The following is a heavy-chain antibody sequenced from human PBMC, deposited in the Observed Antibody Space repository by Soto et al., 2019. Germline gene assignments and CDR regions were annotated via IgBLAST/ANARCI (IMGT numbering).Heavy chain of an antibody. CDR1: GFTFSSYW. CDR2: IKQDGSEK. CDR3: ARIYDFLSGYYTGYYYYMDV. Sequence: SLRLSCAASGFTFSSYWMSWVRQAPGKGLEWVANIKQDGSEKYYVDSVKGRFTISRDNAKNSLYLQMNSLRAEDTAVYYCARIYDFLSGYYTGYYYYMDVRGKGTMVSVSS. J-gene: IGHJ6*03. V-gene: IGHV3-7*01. D-gene: IGHD3-3*01.